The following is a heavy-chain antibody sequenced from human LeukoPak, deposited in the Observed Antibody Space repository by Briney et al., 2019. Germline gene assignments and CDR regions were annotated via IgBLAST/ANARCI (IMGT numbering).Heavy chain of an antibody. V-gene: IGHV3-30*03. D-gene: IGHD6-19*01. CDR1: GFTFSSYG. CDR3: AREKSQIAVAGTAVFDY. CDR2: ISYDGSNK. Sequence: GGSLRLSCAASGFTFSSYGMHWVRQAPGKGLEWVAVISYDGSNKYYADSVKGRFTISRDNSKNTLYLQMNSLRAEDTAVYYCAREKSQIAVAGTAVFDYWGQGTLVTVSS. J-gene: IGHJ4*02.